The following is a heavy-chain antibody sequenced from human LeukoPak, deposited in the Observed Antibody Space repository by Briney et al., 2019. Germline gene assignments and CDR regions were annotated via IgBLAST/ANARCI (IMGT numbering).Heavy chain of an antibody. CDR3: ARGYYYGSGSWDYYYYYGMDV. CDR1: GGSISSRSYF. CDR2: IFYSGDT. Sequence: KPSETLSLTCTVSGGSISSRSYFWGWIRQPPGKGLECIGSIFYSGDTYYNPSLKSRVTISVDTSKNQFSLKLSSVTAADTAVYYCARGYYYGSGSWDYYYYYGMDVWGQGTTVTVSS. J-gene: IGHJ6*02. V-gene: IGHV4-39*07. D-gene: IGHD3-10*01.